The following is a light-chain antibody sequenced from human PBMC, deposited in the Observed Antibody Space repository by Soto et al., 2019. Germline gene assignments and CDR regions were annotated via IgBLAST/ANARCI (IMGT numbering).Light chain of an antibody. CDR2: EVN. V-gene: IGLV2-14*01. CDR3: NSYTSRYTFV. J-gene: IGLJ1*01. CDR1: SSDVGGYNY. Sequence: QSVLTQPASVSGSSGQSITISCTGTSSDVGGYNYVSWYQQHPGKAPKLMIYEVNNRPSEVSNRFSGSKSGNTASLTISGLQPEDEADYYCNSYTSRYTFVLGTGTKGTVL.